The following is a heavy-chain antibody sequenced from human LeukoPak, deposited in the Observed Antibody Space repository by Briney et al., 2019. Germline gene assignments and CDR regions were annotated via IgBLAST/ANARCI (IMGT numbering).Heavy chain of an antibody. CDR3: AKDLDYDSSGYYLDF. J-gene: IGHJ4*02. CDR2: ISGGDGST. V-gene: IGHV3-23*01. Sequence: QAGGSLRLSCAASGFTFSNYAMSWVRQAPGKGLEWVSAISGGDGSTYYADSVKGRFTISRDNSKNTLYLQMNSLGADDTAIYHCAKDLDYDSSGYYLDFWGQGTLVTVSS. D-gene: IGHD3-22*01. CDR1: GFTFSNYA.